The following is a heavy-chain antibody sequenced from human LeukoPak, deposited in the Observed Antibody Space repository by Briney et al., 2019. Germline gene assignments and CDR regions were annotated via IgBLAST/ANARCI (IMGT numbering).Heavy chain of an antibody. CDR2: INSDGSST. D-gene: IGHD2-15*01. CDR1: GFTFSSYW. CDR3: ARDTPFYYYMDV. V-gene: IGHV3-74*01. J-gene: IGHJ6*03. Sequence: GGSLRLSCAASGFTFSSYWMHWVRQAPGKGLVWVSRINSDGSSTSYADSAKGRFTISRDNAKNTLYLQMNSLRAEDTAVYYCARDTPFYYYMDVWGKGTTVTVSS.